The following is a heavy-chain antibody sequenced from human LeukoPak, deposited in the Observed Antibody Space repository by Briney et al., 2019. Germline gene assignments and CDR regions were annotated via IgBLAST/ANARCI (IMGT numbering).Heavy chain of an antibody. CDR1: GGTFSSYA. J-gene: IGHJ6*02. V-gene: IGHV1-69*10. Sequence: GASVKVSCKASGGTFSSYAISWVRQAPGQGLEWMGGIIPILGIANYAQKFQGRVTITADKSTSTAYMELSSLRSEDTAVYYCAKISYGSGSYYTNYGMDVWGQGTTVTVSS. CDR2: IIPILGIA. D-gene: IGHD3-10*01. CDR3: AKISYGSGSYYTNYGMDV.